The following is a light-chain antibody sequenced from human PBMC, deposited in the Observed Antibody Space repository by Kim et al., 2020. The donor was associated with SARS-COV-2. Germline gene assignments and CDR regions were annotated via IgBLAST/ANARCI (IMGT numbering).Light chain of an antibody. CDR3: VLYMGSGIRV. V-gene: IGLV8-61*01. Sequence: QTVVTQAPSFSVSPGGTVTLTCGLSSGSVSTSYYPSWYQQTPGQAPRTLIYSTNTRSSGVPDRFSGSILGNKAALTITGAQADDESDYYCVLYMGSGIRVFGGGTQLTVL. CDR1: SGSVSTSYY. J-gene: IGLJ3*02. CDR2: STN.